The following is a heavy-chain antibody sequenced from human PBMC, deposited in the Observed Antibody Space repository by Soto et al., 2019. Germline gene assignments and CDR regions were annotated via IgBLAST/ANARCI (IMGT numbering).Heavy chain of an antibody. Sequence: GGSLRLSCAASGFTFSTYGMHWVRQAPGKGLEWVAVISYDGSKKDYADSVKGRFTISRDNSKYTLYLQTNSLRAEDPAVYYCANRYYDSSGSYWIDKWGHGTLVTVSS. J-gene: IGHJ4*01. CDR2: ISYDGSKK. V-gene: IGHV3-30*18. CDR3: ANRYYDSSGSYWIDK. D-gene: IGHD3-22*01. CDR1: GFTFSTYG.